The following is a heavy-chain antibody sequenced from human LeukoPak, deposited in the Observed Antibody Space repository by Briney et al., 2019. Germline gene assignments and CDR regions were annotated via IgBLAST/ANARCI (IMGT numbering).Heavy chain of an antibody. J-gene: IGHJ4*02. Sequence: GGSLRLSCAATGFTFSTYGMTWVRQAPGKGLEWVSGISGSGDTTYYADSVKGRFTISRDNSKNTLYLQMNSLRAEDTAIYYCAKDRLAAAGTVDYWGQGTLVTVSS. D-gene: IGHD6-13*01. CDR3: AKDRLAAAGTVDY. CDR2: ISGSGDTT. V-gene: IGHV3-23*01. CDR1: GFTFSTYG.